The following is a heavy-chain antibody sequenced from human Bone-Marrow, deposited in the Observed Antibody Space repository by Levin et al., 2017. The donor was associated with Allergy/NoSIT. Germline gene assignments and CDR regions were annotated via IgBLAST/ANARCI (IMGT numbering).Heavy chain of an antibody. D-gene: IGHD6-13*01. V-gene: IGHV6-1*01. CDR2: TYYRSKWYN. CDR1: GDSVSSNSAA. J-gene: IGHJ6*02. Sequence: RSQTLSLTCAISGDSVSSNSAAWNWIRQSPSRGLEWLGRTYYRSKWYNDYAVSVKSRITINPDTSKNQFSLQLNSVTPEDTAVYYCAREVAAAGKMGPHYYYYGMDVWGQGTTVTVSS. CDR3: AREVAAAGKMGPHYYYYGMDV.